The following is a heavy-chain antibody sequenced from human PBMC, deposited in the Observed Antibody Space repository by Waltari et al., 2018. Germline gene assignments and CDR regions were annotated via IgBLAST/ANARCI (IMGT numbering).Heavy chain of an antibody. V-gene: IGHV4-38-2*02. Sequence: QVQLQESGPGLVKPSETLSLTCAVSGYSISSGYYWGWIRQPPGKGLEWIGSIYPIGSTYYNPSLKSRVTISVDTSKNQFSLKLSSVTAADTAVYYCARDSLLWFGELLSDDYWGQGTLVTVSS. J-gene: IGHJ4*02. D-gene: IGHD3-10*01. CDR1: GYSISSGYY. CDR3: ARDSLLWFGELLSDDY. CDR2: IYPIGST.